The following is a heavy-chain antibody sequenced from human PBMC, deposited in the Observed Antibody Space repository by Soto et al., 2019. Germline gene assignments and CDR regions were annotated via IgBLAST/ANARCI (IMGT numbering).Heavy chain of an antibody. D-gene: IGHD2-21*01. CDR1: GYSFTTYS. CDR3: ARVEGYYWFDH. Sequence: ASVKVSCKASGYSFTTYSISWVRQAPGQGLEWMGWITTYNGYTQYSQKLQGRVTMTTDTSTNTANMELRSLRSDDTAVYYCARVEGYYWFDHWGQGTLVTVSS. J-gene: IGHJ5*02. CDR2: ITTYNGYT. V-gene: IGHV1-18*04.